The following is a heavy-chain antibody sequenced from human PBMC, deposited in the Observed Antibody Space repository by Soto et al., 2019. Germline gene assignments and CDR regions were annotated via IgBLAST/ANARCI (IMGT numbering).Heavy chain of an antibody. Sequence: QVQLVESGGGVVQPGRSLRLSCAASGFTFSSYAMHWVRQAPGKGLEWVAVISYDGSNKYYADSVKGRFTISRDNSKNSLYLQMNSLRAEDTAVYYFAREVVAPTLSPNFDYWGQRTLVTVSS. CDR1: GFTFSSYA. J-gene: IGHJ4*02. CDR3: AREVVAPTLSPNFDY. D-gene: IGHD2-15*01. V-gene: IGHV3-30-3*01. CDR2: ISYDGSNK.